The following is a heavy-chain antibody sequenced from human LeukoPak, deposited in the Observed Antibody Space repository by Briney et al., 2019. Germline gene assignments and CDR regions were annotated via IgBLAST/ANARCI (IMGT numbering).Heavy chain of an antibody. CDR3: HRRGSGSSVM. D-gene: IGHD3-10*01. Sequence: GGSLRLSCAASGFTFSSYAMSWVRQAPGKGLEWVSAICGSGGSTYYADSVKGRFTISRDNSKNTLYLQMNSLRAEDTAVYYCHRRGSGSSVMWGQGTLVTVSS. CDR2: ICGSGGST. V-gene: IGHV3-23*01. J-gene: IGHJ4*02. CDR1: GFTFSSYA.